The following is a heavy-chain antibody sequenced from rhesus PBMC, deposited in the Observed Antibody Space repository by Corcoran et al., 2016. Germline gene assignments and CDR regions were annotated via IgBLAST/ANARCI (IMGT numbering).Heavy chain of an antibody. D-gene: IGHD6-13*01. V-gene: IGHV4-147*01. Sequence: QVQLQESGPGLVKPSETLSLTCAVSGGSISSNYWSWIRQSPGKGLEWIGYIYGGRGSTSYNPSLKSRVTISTYTAKSQFSLKLSSVTAADTAVYYCASRRYSSWLNAFDFWGQGLRVTVSS. CDR2: IYGGRGST. CDR3: ASRRYSSWLNAFDF. CDR1: GGSISSNY. J-gene: IGHJ3*01.